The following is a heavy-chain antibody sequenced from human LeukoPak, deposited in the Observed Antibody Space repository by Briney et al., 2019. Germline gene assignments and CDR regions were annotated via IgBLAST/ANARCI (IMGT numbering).Heavy chain of an antibody. J-gene: IGHJ4*02. Sequence: PGGSLRLSCAAAGFTFSNYWMHWVRQAPGKGLVWVSRIKSDGRTNYADSVKGRFTISRDNSKNTLYLQMNSLRAEDTAVYYCAGHTAMAPFDYWGQGTLVTVSS. V-gene: IGHV3-74*01. CDR1: GFTFSNYW. CDR2: IKSDGRT. D-gene: IGHD5-18*01. CDR3: AGHTAMAPFDY.